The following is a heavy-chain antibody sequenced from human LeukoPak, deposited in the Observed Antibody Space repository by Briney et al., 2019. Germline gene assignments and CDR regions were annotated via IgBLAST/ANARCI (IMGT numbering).Heavy chain of an antibody. CDR1: GFTFSDYY. D-gene: IGHD2-21*02. CDR3: ARVVAVTSYYFDY. CDR2: ISSSSSYT. J-gene: IGHJ4*02. V-gene: IGHV3-11*06. Sequence: GGSLRLSCAASGFTFSDYYMSWIRQAPGKGLEWIPYISSSSSYTNYADSVKGRFTISRDNAKTSLYLQMNNLRAEDTAVYYRARVVAVTSYYFDYWGQGTLVTVSS.